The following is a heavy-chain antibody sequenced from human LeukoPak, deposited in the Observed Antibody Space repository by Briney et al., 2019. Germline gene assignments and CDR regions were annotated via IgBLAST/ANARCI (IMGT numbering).Heavy chain of an antibody. CDR1: GYTFTGYY. J-gene: IGHJ4*02. CDR3: ARGRTTMVRGVISKPDS. Sequence: ASVKVSCKASGYTFTGYYMHWVRQAPGQGLEWMGWINPNSGGTNYAQKFQGRVTMTRDTSISTAYMELSRLRSDDTAVYYCARGRTTMVRGVISKPDSWGQGTLVTVSS. V-gene: IGHV1-2*02. D-gene: IGHD3-10*01. CDR2: INPNSGGT.